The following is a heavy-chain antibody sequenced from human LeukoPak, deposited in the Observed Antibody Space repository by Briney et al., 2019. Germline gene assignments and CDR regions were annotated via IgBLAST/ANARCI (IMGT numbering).Heavy chain of an antibody. D-gene: IGHD6-6*01. J-gene: IGHJ6*03. CDR2: IYTSGST. CDR3: ATQTLYPYSSSSLYYYYYMDV. V-gene: IGHV4-61*02. Sequence: KPSQTLSLTCTVSGGSISSGSYYWSWIRQPAGKGLEWIGRIYTSGSTNYNPSLKSRVTISVDTSKNQFSLKLSSVTAADTAVYYCATQTLYPYSSSSLYYYYYMDVWGKGTTVTVSS. CDR1: GGSISSGSYY.